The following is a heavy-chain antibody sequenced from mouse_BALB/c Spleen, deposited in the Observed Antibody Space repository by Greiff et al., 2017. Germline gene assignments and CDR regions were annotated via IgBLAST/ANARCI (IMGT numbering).Heavy chain of an antibody. CDR3: APLLGDAMDY. Sequence: VQLQQSGAELVKPGASVKLSCTASGFNIKDTYMHWVKQRPEQGLEWIGRIDPANGNTKYDPKFQGKATITADTSSNTAYLQLSSLTSEDTAVYYFAPLLGDAMDYWGQGTSFTVSS. D-gene: IGHD2-10*01. CDR1: GFNIKDTY. J-gene: IGHJ4*01. V-gene: IGHV14-3*02. CDR2: IDPANGNT.